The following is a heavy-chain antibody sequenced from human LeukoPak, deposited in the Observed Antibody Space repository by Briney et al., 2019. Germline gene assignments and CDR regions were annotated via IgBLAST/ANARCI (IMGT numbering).Heavy chain of an antibody. CDR1: GYTLTELS. D-gene: IGHD4-17*01. V-gene: IGHV1-24*01. Sequence: GASVKVSCKVSGYTLTELSMHWVRQAPGKGLEWMGGFDPENGETIYAQKFQGRVTMTEDTSTDTAYMELSSLTSADTAAYYCARDVHGDYGSGWFDPWGQGTLVSVSS. CDR3: ARDVHGDYGSGWFDP. CDR2: FDPENGET. J-gene: IGHJ5*02.